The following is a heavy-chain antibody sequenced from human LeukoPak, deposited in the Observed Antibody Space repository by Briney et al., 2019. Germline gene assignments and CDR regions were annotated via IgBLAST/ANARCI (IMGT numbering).Heavy chain of an antibody. J-gene: IGHJ4*02. V-gene: IGHV3-48*01. CDR2: ISSSSSTI. CDR1: GFTFSSYS. D-gene: IGHD6-19*01. CDR3: AKDRPPFVIIAVATDY. Sequence: PGGSLRLSCAASGFTFSSYSMNWVRQAPGKGLEWVSYISSSSSTIYYADSVKGRFTISRDNSKNTLYLQMNSLRAEDTAVYYCAKDRPPFVIIAVATDYWGQGTLVTVSS.